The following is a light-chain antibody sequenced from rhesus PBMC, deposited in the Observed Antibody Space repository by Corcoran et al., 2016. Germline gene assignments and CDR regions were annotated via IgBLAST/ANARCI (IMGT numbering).Light chain of an antibody. Sequence: DIQMTQSPSSLSASVGDRVTITCRASENVNNYLHWYQQKPGKAPEFLHKKASTLQSGVPSRFSGSGSGTDFTLTISSLQPEDFATYYCQHSFGSPFTFGPGTKLDIQ. CDR1: ENVNNY. CDR3: QHSFGSPFT. J-gene: IGKJ3*01. V-gene: IGKV1-74*01. CDR2: KAS.